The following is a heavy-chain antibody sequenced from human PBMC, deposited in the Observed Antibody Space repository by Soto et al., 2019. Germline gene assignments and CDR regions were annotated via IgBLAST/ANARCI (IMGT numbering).Heavy chain of an antibody. V-gene: IGHV5-51*01. CDR3: ARTGDYGDYYYYRMDV. Sequence: PGESLKISCKGSGYSFTSYWIGWVRQMPGKGLEWMGIIYPGDSDTRYSPSFQGQVTISADKSISTAYLQWSSLKASDTAMYYCARTGDYGDYYYYRMDVWGQGTTVTVSS. CDR2: IYPGDSDT. J-gene: IGHJ6*02. CDR1: GYSFTSYW. D-gene: IGHD4-17*01.